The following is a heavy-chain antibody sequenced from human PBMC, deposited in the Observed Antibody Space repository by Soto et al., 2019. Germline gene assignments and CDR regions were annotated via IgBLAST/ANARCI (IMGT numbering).Heavy chain of an antibody. CDR2: IYYSGST. Sequence: SETLSLTCTVSGGSISSGGYYWSWIRQHPGKGLEWIGYIYYSGSTYYNPSLKSRVTISVDTSKNQFSLKLSSVTAADTAVYYCARGHASGSYNWFDPWGQGTLVTVSS. CDR1: GGSISSGGYY. J-gene: IGHJ5*02. CDR3: ARGHASGSYNWFDP. V-gene: IGHV4-31*03. D-gene: IGHD3-10*01.